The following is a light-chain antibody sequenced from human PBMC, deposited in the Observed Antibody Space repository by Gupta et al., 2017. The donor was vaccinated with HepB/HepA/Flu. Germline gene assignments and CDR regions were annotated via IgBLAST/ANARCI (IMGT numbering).Light chain of an antibody. J-gene: IGKJ2*03. Sequence: ATLSLSPGERATLSCRASQSVGGYLAWYQQKPGQAPRLLIYHTYDRATGVPARFSGSGSGTDFTLTISSLEPDDFGIYYCQHRFDGPASFGPGSKVEI. V-gene: IGKV3-11*01. CDR3: QHRFDGPAS. CDR2: HTY. CDR1: QSVGGY.